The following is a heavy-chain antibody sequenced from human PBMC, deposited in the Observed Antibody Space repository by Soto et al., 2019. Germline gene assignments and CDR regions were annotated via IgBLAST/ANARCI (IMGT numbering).Heavy chain of an antibody. Sequence: GGSLRLSCVASGFTFSSYAMSWVRQAPGKGLEWVSAITGDGGDTFHADSVRGRLTISRDNSRNTLYLQMDSLRAEDTALYYCAKGSATSRPYYFDYWGQGSLVTVPS. CDR1: GFTFSSYA. V-gene: IGHV3-23*01. J-gene: IGHJ4*02. CDR3: AKGSATSRPYYFDY. CDR2: ITGDGGDT.